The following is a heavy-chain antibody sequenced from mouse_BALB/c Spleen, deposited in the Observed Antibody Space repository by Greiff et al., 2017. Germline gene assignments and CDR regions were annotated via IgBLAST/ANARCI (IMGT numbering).Heavy chain of an antibody. CDR3: ARPDDYDLAY. J-gene: IGHJ3*01. CDR2: INPYNGDT. Sequence: DVKLQESGPELVKPGASVKISCKASGYSFTGYFMNWVMQSHGKSLEWIGRINPYNGDTFYNQKFKGKATLTVDKSSSTAHMELRSLASEDSAVYYCARPDDYDLAYWGQGTLVTVSA. CDR1: GYSFTGYF. D-gene: IGHD2-4*01. V-gene: IGHV1-20*02.